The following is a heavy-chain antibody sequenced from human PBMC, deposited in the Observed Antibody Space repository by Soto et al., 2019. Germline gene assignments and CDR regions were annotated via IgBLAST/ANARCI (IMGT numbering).Heavy chain of an antibody. CDR3: ATALVGATKNAFDI. D-gene: IGHD1-26*01. CDR1: GYTFTSYG. V-gene: IGHV1-18*04. CDR2: ISAYNGNT. Sequence: ASVKVSCKASGYTFTSYGISWVRQAPGQGLEWMGWISAYNGNTNYAQKLQGRVTMTTDTSTSTAYMELRSLRSDDTAVYYCATALVGATKNAFDIWGQGTMVTVSS. J-gene: IGHJ3*02.